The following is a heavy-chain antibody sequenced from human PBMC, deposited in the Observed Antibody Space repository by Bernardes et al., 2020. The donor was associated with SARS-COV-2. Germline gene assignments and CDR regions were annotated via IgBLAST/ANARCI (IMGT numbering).Heavy chain of an antibody. J-gene: IGHJ4*02. CDR3: ARDGPLGDFWSGYYLDY. V-gene: IGHV3-33*08. Sequence: GGSLLLSCAASGFTFGNYGMHWVRQAPDKGLEWVAFIWFDGSHKYYVDSVKGRFNISRDNSKNTLYLQMNTLRAEDTAVYYCARDGPLGDFWSGYYLDYWGQGTPVTVSA. D-gene: IGHD3-3*01. CDR1: GFTFGNYG. CDR2: IWFDGSHK.